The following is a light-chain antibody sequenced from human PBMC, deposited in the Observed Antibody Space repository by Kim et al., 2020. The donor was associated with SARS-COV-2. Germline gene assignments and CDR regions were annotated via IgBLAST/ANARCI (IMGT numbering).Light chain of an antibody. J-gene: IGLJ1*01. CDR2: EVN. CDR3: SSYTRSNTYV. Sequence: QSATITCTGTSSDVGSYNRVSWFQQPPATAPNLLIFEVNNRPSGVPDRFSGSKSGNTASLTISGLQAEDEADYYCSSYTRSNTYVFGTGTKVTVL. V-gene: IGLV2-18*02. CDR1: SSDVGSYNR.